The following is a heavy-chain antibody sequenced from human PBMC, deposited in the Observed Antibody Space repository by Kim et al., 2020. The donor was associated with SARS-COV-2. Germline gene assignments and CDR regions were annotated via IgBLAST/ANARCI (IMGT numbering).Heavy chain of an antibody. CDR1: GFTFSSYG. D-gene: IGHD6-25*01. V-gene: IGHV3-30*18. Sequence: GGSLRLSCAASGFTFSSYGMHRVRQAPGKGLEWVAVISYDGSNKYYADSVKGRFTISRDNSKNTLYLQMNSLRAEDTAVYYCAKDPESLGYPDYWGQGTLVTVSS. CDR3: AKDPESLGYPDY. CDR2: ISYDGSNK. J-gene: IGHJ4*02.